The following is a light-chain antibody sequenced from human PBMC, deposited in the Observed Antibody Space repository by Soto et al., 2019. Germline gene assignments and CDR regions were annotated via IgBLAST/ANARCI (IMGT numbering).Light chain of an antibody. CDR1: QSVSNNY. J-gene: IGKJ2*01. CDR2: GAS. Sequence: EIVLTQSPGTLSLSPGERATLSCRASQSVSNNYLAWYQQKPGQAPRLLIYGASNRATGIPHRFSGSGSGTDFTLTISRLEPEDFAVYYCQQRSNWPHTFGPGTKLEIK. CDR3: QQRSNWPHT. V-gene: IGKV3D-20*02.